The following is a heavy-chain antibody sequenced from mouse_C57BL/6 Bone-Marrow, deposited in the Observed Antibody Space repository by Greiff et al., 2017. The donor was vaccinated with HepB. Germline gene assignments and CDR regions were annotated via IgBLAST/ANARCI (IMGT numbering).Heavy chain of an antibody. CDR3: ARSDDGPPSYAMDY. D-gene: IGHD2-12*01. CDR1: GYSFTGYY. J-gene: IGHJ4*01. CDR2: INPSTGGT. Sequence: EVKLQESGPELVKPGASVKISCQASGYSFTGYYMNWVKQSPEKSLEWIGEINPSTGGTTYNQKFKAKATLTVDKSSSTAYMQLKSLTSEDSAVYYCARSDDGPPSYAMDYWGQGTSVTVSS. V-gene: IGHV1-42*01.